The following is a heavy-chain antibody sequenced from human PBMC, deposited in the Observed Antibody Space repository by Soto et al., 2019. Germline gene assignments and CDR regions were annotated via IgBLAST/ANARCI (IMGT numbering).Heavy chain of an antibody. CDR1: GYTFTSYG. J-gene: IGHJ4*02. CDR2: INAYNGKT. V-gene: IGHV1-18*01. Sequence: ASVKVSCKASGYTFTSYGITWVRQAPVQGLEWMGWINAYNGKTQYAQKLQGRVTMTTDTSTSTAYMELRSLRSDDTAVYYCARVKSVAGGIYYFDYWGQGTLVTVSS. CDR3: ARVKSVAGGIYYFDY. D-gene: IGHD6-13*01.